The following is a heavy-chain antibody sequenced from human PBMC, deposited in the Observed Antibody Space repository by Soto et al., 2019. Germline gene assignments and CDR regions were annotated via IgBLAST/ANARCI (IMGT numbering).Heavy chain of an antibody. J-gene: IGHJ3*02. V-gene: IGHV4-31*03. CDR2: IYYSGST. CDR1: GGSISSGGYY. D-gene: IGHD5-12*01. CDR3: ARRYSCYDWADAFDI. Sequence: QVQLQESGPGLVKPSQTLSLTCTVSGGSISSGGYYWSWIRQHPGKGLEWIGYIYYSGSTYYNPSLKSRITISVDTSKNQVSLKLSSVTAADTAVYYCARRYSCYDWADAFDIWGQGTMVTVSS.